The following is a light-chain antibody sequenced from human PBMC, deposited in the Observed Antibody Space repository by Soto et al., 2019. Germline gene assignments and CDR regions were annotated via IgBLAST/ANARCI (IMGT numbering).Light chain of an antibody. Sequence: QSALTKPASVSGSPGQSITISCPGASSDIGGFDHVSWYQQHPGKVPRLLIYDVSSRPSGVSDRFSGSKSGNTASLTISGLQAEDEDDSYSNSITTTYTYDFGTGTKVTVL. CDR3: NSITTTYTYD. J-gene: IGLJ1*01. CDR2: DVS. V-gene: IGLV2-14*03. CDR1: SSDIGGFDH.